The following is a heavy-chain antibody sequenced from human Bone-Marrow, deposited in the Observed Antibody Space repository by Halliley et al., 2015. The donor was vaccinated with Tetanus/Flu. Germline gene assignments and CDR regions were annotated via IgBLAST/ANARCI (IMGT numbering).Heavy chain of an antibody. CDR3: VRDMFGPHDC. D-gene: IGHD3-10*02. J-gene: IGHJ4*02. Sequence: SLRLSCAASGFTLTTYWMHWVRQVPGKGLVWVSRINEDGGTINYADSVKGRFTISRDSAKNTLYLQMNILRAEDTAVYYCVRDMFGPHDCWGQGTLVTVSS. CDR1: GFTLTTYW. CDR2: INEDGGTI. V-gene: IGHV3-74*01.